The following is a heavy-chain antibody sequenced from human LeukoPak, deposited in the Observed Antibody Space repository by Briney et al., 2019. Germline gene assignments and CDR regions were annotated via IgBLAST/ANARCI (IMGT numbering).Heavy chain of an antibody. V-gene: IGHV3-21*01. CDR1: GLIFSDYS. CDR3: VRDSKVFCL. Sequence: GGSLRLSCAASGLIFSDYSMNWVRQAPGKGLEWVSSISTGGSYIQYADSVKGRFTMSRDNAKNTLYLQMNSLTAEDTAIYFCVRDSKVFCLWGQGTLVIVSS. CDR2: ISTGGSYI. D-gene: IGHD3-3*01. J-gene: IGHJ1*01.